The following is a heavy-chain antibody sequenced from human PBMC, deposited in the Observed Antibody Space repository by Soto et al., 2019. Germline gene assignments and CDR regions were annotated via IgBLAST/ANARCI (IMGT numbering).Heavy chain of an antibody. Sequence: GASVKGSCKASGYTFTANALHWVRQGPGQRLEWMGWINPDKGNTKYSQNFQGRVTFTRDTSASTTYMELSNLRSEDTAEYYCARGIESKAAAPPFDPWGQGSLVTVS. CDR3: ARGIESKAAAPPFDP. V-gene: IGHV1-3*01. D-gene: IGHD6-13*01. J-gene: IGHJ5*02. CDR1: GYTFTANA. CDR2: INPDKGNT.